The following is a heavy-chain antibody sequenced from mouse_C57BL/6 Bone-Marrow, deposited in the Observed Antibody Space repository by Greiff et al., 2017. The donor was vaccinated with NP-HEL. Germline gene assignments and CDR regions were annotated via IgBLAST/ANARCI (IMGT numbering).Heavy chain of an antibody. V-gene: IGHV1-81*01. J-gene: IGHJ3*01. D-gene: IGHD4-1*01. CDR1: GYTFTSYG. CDR3: ARGLGPWFAY. CDR2: IYPRSGNT. Sequence: VQLKQSGAELARPGASVKLSCKASGYTFTSYGISWVKQRTGQGLEWIGEIYPRSGNTYYNEKFKGKATLTADKSSSTAYMELRSLTSEDSAVYFCARGLGPWFAYWGQGTRVTVSA.